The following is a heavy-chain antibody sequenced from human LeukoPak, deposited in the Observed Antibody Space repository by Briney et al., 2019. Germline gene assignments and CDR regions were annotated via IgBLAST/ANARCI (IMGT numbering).Heavy chain of an antibody. J-gene: IGHJ4*02. CDR1: GFTFSNAW. D-gene: IGHD3-10*01. CDR3: TTYYYGSGVFESVLDY. Sequence: GGSLRLSCAASGFTFSNAWMSWVRQAPGKGLEWVGRIKSKTDGGTKDYAAPVKGRFTISRDDSKNTLYLQMNRMKTEDTVVYYCTTYYYGSGVFESVLDYWGQGTLVTVSS. V-gene: IGHV3-15*01. CDR2: IKSKTDGGTK.